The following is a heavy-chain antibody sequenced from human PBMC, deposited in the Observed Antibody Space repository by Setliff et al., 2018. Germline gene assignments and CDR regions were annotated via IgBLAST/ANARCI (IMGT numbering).Heavy chain of an antibody. CDR3: ARDFPTPRIRTDYLGAFDI. CDR2: IYTNGAT. V-gene: IGHV4-61*09. Sequence: PSETLSLTCTVSGASLSSGSYYWSWIRQSAGKGLEWIGHIYTNGATSYSPSLKSRVSISADTSKNVLSLRLTSVTAADTAVYYCARDFPTPRIRTDYLGAFDIWGQGTRVTVSS. J-gene: IGHJ3*02. D-gene: IGHD4-17*01. CDR1: GASLSSGSYY.